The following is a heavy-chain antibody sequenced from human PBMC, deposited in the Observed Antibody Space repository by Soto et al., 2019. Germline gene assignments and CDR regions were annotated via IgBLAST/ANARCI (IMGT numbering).Heavy chain of an antibody. D-gene: IGHD2-15*01. CDR2: MNPNSGNT. V-gene: IGHV1-8*01. CDR1: GYTFTSYD. Sequence: ASVKVSCKASGYTFTSYDINWVRQATGQGLEWMGWMNPNSGNTGYAQKFQGRVTMTRNTSISTAYMELSSLRSEDTAVYYCARVRDDIVVVVAATDWFDPWGQGTLVTVSS. CDR3: ARVRDDIVVVVAATDWFDP. J-gene: IGHJ5*02.